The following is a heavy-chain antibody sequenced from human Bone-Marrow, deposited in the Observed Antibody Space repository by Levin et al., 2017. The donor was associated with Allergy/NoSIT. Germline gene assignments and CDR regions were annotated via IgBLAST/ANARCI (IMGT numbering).Heavy chain of an antibody. V-gene: IGHV1-18*01. Sequence: GESLKISCKASGYTFTSYGISWVRQAPGQGLEWMGWISAYNGNTNYAQKLQGRVTMTTDTSTSTAYMELRSLRSDDTAVYYCARVQAVDYDILTGYYRYNWFDPWGQGTLVTVSS. CDR3: ARVQAVDYDILTGYYRYNWFDP. CDR1: GYTFTSYG. CDR2: ISAYNGNT. J-gene: IGHJ5*02. D-gene: IGHD3-9*01.